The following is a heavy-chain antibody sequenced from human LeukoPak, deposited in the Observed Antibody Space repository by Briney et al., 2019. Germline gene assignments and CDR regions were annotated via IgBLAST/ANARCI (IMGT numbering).Heavy chain of an antibody. J-gene: IGHJ4*02. CDR2: ISDSGGST. CDR3: AKVSESNYDILTGYYTPYYFDF. CDR1: GFTFSISA. Sequence: GGSLRLSCAASGFTFSISAMSWVRQAPGKGLEWVSGISDSGGSTFYADSVKGRFTISRDNSKNILYLQMNSLRADDTAVYYCAKVSESNYDILTGYYTPYYFDFWGQGTLVTVSS. V-gene: IGHV3-23*01. D-gene: IGHD3-9*01.